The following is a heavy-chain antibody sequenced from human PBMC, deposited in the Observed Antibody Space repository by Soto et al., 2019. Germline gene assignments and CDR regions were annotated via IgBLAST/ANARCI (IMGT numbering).Heavy chain of an antibody. D-gene: IGHD4-17*01. J-gene: IGHJ5*02. Sequence: GPSVKVSCKASGYTFTSYDINWVRQATGQGLEWMGWMNPNSGNTGYAQKFQGRVTMTRNTSISTAYMELSSLRSEDTAVYYCARGQPIRYNWFDPWGQGTLVTVSS. V-gene: IGHV1-8*01. CDR1: GYTFTSYD. CDR3: ARGQPIRYNWFDP. CDR2: MNPNSGNT.